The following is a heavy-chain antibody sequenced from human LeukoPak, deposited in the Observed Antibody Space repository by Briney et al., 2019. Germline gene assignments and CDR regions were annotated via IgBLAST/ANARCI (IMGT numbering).Heavy chain of an antibody. Sequence: GGSLRLSCAASGFIFSNYALMWVRQAPGKGLEWVSSITGSGDNTFYADSVKGRFSLSRDNSKNMLYLQMYSLGADDTAMYYCAKGAATGLVDWFDPWGQGTLVTVSS. D-gene: IGHD6-13*01. J-gene: IGHJ5*02. CDR3: AKGAATGLVDWFDP. CDR2: ITGSGDNT. CDR1: GFIFSNYA. V-gene: IGHV3-23*01.